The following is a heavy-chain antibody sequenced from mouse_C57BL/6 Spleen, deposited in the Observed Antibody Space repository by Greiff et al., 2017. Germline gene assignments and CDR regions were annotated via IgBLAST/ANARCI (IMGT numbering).Heavy chain of an antibody. J-gene: IGHJ2*01. CDR1: GYAFTNYL. CDR3: ARRDLTGTVDY. Sequence: VHLVESGAELVRPGTSVKVSCKASGYAFTNYLIEWVKQRPGQGLEWIGVINPGSGGTNYNEKFKGKATLTADKSSSTAYMQLSSLTSEDSAVYFCARRDLTGTVDYWGQGTTLTVSS. D-gene: IGHD4-1*01. CDR2: INPGSGGT. V-gene: IGHV1-54*01.